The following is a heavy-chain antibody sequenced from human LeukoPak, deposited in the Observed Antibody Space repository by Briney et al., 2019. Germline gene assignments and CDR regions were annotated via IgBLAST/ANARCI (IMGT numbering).Heavy chain of an antibody. CDR2: ISGSGGST. J-gene: IGHJ4*02. CDR3: AGVDFWSGYRDY. D-gene: IGHD3-3*01. CDR1: GFTFSSYA. V-gene: IGHV3-23*01. Sequence: QPGGSLRLSCAASGFTFSSYAMSWVRQAPGKGLEWVSAISGSGGSTYYADSVKGRFTISRDNSKNTLYLQMNSLRAEDTAVYYCAGVDFWSGYRDYWGQGTLVTVSS.